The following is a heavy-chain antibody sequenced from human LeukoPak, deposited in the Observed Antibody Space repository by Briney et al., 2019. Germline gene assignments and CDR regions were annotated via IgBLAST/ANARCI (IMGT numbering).Heavy chain of an antibody. CDR3: ARGEYSNGYPYRLDS. D-gene: IGHD3-16*01. CDR2: INPKSGDA. CDR1: GSTFSDYH. Sequence: ASVKVSCKASGSTFSDYHINWVRQASGQGPEWMGWINPKSGDASYSQAFQGRVTMTRDTSISTAYMELNRLRSDDTAMYYCARGEYSNGYPYRLDSWGQGTLVTVSS. V-gene: IGHV1-2*02. J-gene: IGHJ4*02.